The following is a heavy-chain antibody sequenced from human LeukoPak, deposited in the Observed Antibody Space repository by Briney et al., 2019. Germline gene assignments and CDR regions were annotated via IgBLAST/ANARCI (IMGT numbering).Heavy chain of an antibody. CDR1: GGSISSSSYY. Sequence: PSETLSLTCTVSGGSISSSSYYWGWIRQPPGKGLEWIGSIHYSGSTNYNPSLKSRVTISVDTSKNQFSLKLSSVTAADTAVYYCARGYCSGGSCYSYYYYNYMDVWGKGTTVTISS. V-gene: IGHV4-39*07. CDR3: ARGYCSGGSCYSYYYYNYMDV. D-gene: IGHD2-15*01. CDR2: IHYSGST. J-gene: IGHJ6*03.